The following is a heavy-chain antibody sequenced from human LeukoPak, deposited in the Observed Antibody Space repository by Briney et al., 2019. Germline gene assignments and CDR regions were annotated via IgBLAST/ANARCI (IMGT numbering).Heavy chain of an antibody. CDR1: GFTFSNYA. Sequence: GGSLRLSCAASGFTFSNYAMNWVRQAPGKGLEWVSYISSSLSTIYYADSVKGRFTISRDNAKDLLYLQMKSLRAEDTAVYYCARDLGIEAVWGQGTLVTVSS. V-gene: IGHV3-48*01. CDR2: ISSSLSTI. J-gene: IGHJ4*02. D-gene: IGHD6-13*01. CDR3: ARDLGIEAV.